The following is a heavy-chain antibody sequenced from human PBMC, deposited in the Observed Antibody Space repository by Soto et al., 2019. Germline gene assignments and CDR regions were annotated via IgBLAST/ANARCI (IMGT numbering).Heavy chain of an antibody. Sequence: SGPTLVNPTQTLTLTCTFSGFSLSTSGVGVGWIRQPPGKALEWLALIYWDDDKRYSPPLKSRLTITKDTSKNQVVLTMTNVDPVDTATYYCARRRKEVGSIYFDYWGQGALVTVSS. J-gene: IGHJ4*02. D-gene: IGHD1-26*01. CDR2: IYWDDDK. CDR1: GFSLSTSGVG. V-gene: IGHV2-5*02. CDR3: ARRRKEVGSIYFDY.